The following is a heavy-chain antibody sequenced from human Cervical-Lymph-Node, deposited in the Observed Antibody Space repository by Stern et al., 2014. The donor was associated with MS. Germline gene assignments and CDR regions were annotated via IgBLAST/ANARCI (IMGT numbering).Heavy chain of an antibody. J-gene: IGHJ4*02. CDR2: IYPRDSDT. D-gene: IGHD2-21*02. V-gene: IGHV5-51*03. CDR1: GYSFTNYW. CDR3: AVGVTGDKWSFDY. Sequence: EVQLVQSGAEVKKPGESLKISCKGSGYSFTNYWIGWVRQMPGKGLEWMGIIYPRDSDTRYRPSFQGQVVISVDMSISTAYLQWSSLRASDTAIYYCAVGVTGDKWSFDYWGQGTLVTVSS.